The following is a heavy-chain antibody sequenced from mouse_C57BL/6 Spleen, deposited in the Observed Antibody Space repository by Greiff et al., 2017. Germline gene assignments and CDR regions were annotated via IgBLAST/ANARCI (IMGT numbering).Heavy chain of an antibody. J-gene: IGHJ4*01. V-gene: IGHV2-9-1*01. D-gene: IGHD2-3*01. CDR1: GFSLTSYA. CDR3: ARNSDGYPYYYAMDY. Sequence: VKLMESGPGLVAPSQSLSITCTVSGFSLTSYAISWVRQPPGKGLEWLGVIWTGGGTNYNSALKSRLSISKDNSKSQVFLKMNSLQTDDTARYYCARNSDGYPYYYAMDYWGQGTSVTVSS. CDR2: IWTGGGT.